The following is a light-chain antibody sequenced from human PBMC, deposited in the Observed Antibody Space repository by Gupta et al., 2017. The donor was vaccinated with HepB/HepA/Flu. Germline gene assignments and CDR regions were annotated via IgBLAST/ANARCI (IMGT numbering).Light chain of an antibody. J-gene: IGLJ3*02. CDR1: TSNIGDNY. V-gene: IGLV1-47*01. CDR3: AAWDDSLSAWV. Sequence: SVLTPSPSASGTPGQRVTISCSGSTSNIGDNYVYWYQQLPGTAPKLLIDRNNQRPSGVPDRFSCSKSGTSSSLAISGRRFEDEAHYHCAAWDDSLSAWVFGGGTKLTVL. CDR2: RNN.